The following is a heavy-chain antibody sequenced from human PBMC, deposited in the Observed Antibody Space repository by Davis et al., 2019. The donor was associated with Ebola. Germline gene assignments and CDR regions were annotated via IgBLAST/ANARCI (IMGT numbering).Heavy chain of an antibody. J-gene: IGHJ5*02. CDR3: AKFSRTITST. CDR2: ITNSGLTM. Sequence: GESLKISCSASGFTFSDYYMTWVRQAPGKGLEWVSSITNSGLTMYYADSVRGRFTISRDNTENSLYLQMNSLRDEDTAVFYCAKFSRTITSTWGQGTLVTVSS. V-gene: IGHV3-11*04. D-gene: IGHD1-14*01. CDR1: GFTFSDYY.